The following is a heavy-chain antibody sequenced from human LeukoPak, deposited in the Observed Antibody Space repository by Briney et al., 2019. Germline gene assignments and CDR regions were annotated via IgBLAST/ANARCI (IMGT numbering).Heavy chain of an antibody. CDR3: AKSSYYDSSGYYREYYFDC. Sequence: PGGSLRLSCVASGFTFANYAMGWLRQAPGRRPEWVSSLTDSGGTTYYVDSVKGRFAISRDNSKNTLFLQMNSLRAEDTAVYYCAKSSYYDSSGYYREYYFDCWGQGMLVTVSS. CDR2: LTDSGGTT. D-gene: IGHD3-22*01. V-gene: IGHV3-23*01. CDR1: GFTFANYA. J-gene: IGHJ4*02.